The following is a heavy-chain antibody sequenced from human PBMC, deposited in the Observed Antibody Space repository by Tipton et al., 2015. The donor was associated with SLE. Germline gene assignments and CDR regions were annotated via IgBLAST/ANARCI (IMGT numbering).Heavy chain of an antibody. V-gene: IGHV4-34*01. CDR3: AKAPGLERDYYYYYYMDV. CDR2: INHSGST. CDR1: GGSFSGYY. Sequence: PSLTCAVYGGSFSGYYWSWIRQPPGKGLEWIGEINHSGSTNYNPSLKSRVTIAVDTSKNQFSLKLSSVTAAGTAVYYCAKAPGLERDYYYYYYMDVWGKGTTVTVSS. D-gene: IGHD3/OR15-3a*01. J-gene: IGHJ6*03.